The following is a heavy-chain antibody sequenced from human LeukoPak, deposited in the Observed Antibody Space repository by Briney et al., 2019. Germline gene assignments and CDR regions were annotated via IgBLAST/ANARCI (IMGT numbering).Heavy chain of an antibody. Sequence: ASVKVSCTASGYTFTNYIIHWVRQAPGQRLEWMGWINPGNGNTKYSQNFQGRVTITTDTSASTAYMGLSSLRFEDTAVYYCARDIDRVFNWFDPWGQGTQVTVSS. V-gene: IGHV1-3*01. CDR2: INPGNGNT. CDR3: ARDIDRVFNWFDP. D-gene: IGHD6-13*01. J-gene: IGHJ5*02. CDR1: GYTFTNYI.